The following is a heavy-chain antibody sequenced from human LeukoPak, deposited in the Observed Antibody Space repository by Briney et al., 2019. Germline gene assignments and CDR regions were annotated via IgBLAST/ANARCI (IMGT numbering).Heavy chain of an antibody. J-gene: IGHJ2*01. CDR3: AIEGAVEEGYKPQDRYFDL. Sequence: ASVKVSCKASGGTFSSYAISWVRQAPGQGLEWMGRIIPIFGIANYAQKFQGRVTITADKSTSTAYMELSSLRSEDTAVYYCAIEGAVEEGYKPQDRYFDLWGRATLVTVSS. CDR2: IIPIFGIA. D-gene: IGHD5-24*01. CDR1: GGTFSSYA. V-gene: IGHV1-69*04.